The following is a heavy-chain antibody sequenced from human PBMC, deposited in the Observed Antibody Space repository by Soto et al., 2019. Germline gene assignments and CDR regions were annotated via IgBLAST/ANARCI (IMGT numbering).Heavy chain of an antibody. Sequence: QITLKESGPTLVKPTQTLTLTCTVSGFSLMTAGVGVGWFRQPPGKALEWLALIYRDDDKRYRPSLNSRVTVTRDNNKNQVVLTMTSMDPVDTATYYCAHTVARGAYWETFNYWGQGPLVTVSS. D-gene: IGHD1-26*01. CDR3: AHTVARGAYWETFNY. CDR2: IYRDDDK. V-gene: IGHV2-5*02. CDR1: GFSLMTAGVG. J-gene: IGHJ4*02.